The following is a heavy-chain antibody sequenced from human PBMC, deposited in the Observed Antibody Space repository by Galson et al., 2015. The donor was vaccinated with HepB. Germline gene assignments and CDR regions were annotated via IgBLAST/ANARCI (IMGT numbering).Heavy chain of an antibody. CDR3: ARGTDHDAFDI. CDR2: ISSNGGST. Sequence: SLRLSCAASGFTFSSYAMHWVRQAPGKGLEYVSAISSNGGSTYYANSVKGRFTISRDNSKNTLYLQMGSLRAEDMAVYYCARGTDHDAFDIWGQGTMVTVSS. V-gene: IGHV3-64*01. D-gene: IGHD1-1*01. CDR1: GFTFSSYA. J-gene: IGHJ3*02.